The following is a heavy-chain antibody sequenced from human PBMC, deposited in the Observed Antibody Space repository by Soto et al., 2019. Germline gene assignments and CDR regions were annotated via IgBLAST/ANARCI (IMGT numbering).Heavy chain of an antibody. CDR3: ARGGVPQAFDI. D-gene: IGHD1-1*01. V-gene: IGHV3-21*01. J-gene: IGHJ3*02. Sequence: GGSLRLSCAASGFTFNSYIMNWVRQAPGKGLEWVSSISYSSRYIYYADSVKGRFTISRDNAKNSLFLQMSSLRAEDTAVYYCARGGVPQAFDIWGQGTMVTVSS. CDR2: ISYSSRYI. CDR1: GFTFNSYI.